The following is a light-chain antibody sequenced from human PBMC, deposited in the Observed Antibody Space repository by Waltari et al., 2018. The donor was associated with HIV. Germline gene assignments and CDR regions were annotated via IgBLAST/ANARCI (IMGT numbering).Light chain of an antibody. Sequence: DIVMTQSPDSLAVSLGERATINCKSSQSVLYNSNNKNYLAWYQQKPGQPPKLLIYWASTRESGVPDRFSGSGAGTDFTRTNSSLQAEDVAVYYCQQYYSTLYTFGQGTKLEIE. V-gene: IGKV4-1*01. J-gene: IGKJ2*01. CDR1: QSVLYNSNNKNY. CDR2: WAS. CDR3: QQYYSTLYT.